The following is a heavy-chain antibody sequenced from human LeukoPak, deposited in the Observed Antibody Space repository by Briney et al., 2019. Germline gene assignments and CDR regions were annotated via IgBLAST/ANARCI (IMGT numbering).Heavy chain of an antibody. Sequence: GGSLRLSCAASGFTFRKYVMTWVRQAPGKGLEWVANIKQDGSEKYYVDSVKGRFTISRDNAKNSLYLQMNSLRAEDTAVYYCASYDSSGYHDAFDIWGQGTMVTVSS. CDR1: GFTFRKYV. J-gene: IGHJ3*02. V-gene: IGHV3-7*01. D-gene: IGHD3-22*01. CDR2: IKQDGSEK. CDR3: ASYDSSGYHDAFDI.